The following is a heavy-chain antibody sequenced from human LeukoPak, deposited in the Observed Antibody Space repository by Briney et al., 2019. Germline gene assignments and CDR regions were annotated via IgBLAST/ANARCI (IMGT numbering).Heavy chain of an antibody. CDR2: INHSGST. V-gene: IGHV4-34*01. J-gene: IGHJ6*03. CDR3: ARLVSGYNSSSVPKPYYYYYMDV. D-gene: IGHD6-13*01. CDR1: GGSFSDYY. Sequence: PSETLSLTCAVYGGSFSDYYWSWIRQSPGRGLEWIGEINHSGSTNYNPSLKSRVTISVDTSKNQFSLKLSSVTAADTAVYYCARLVSGYNSSSVPKPYYYYYMDVWGKGTTVTISS.